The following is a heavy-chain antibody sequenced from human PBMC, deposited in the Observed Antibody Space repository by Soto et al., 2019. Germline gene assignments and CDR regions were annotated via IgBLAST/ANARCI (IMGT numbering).Heavy chain of an antibody. D-gene: IGHD3-16*02. CDR1: GYRFASYW. J-gene: IGHJ5*02. Sequence: PGESLKISCTGSGYRFASYWIGWFRQMPGKGLEWMGIIYPGDSDTRYSPSFQGQVTISADKSISTAYLQWSSLKASDTAMYYCARRGYRYNWFDPWGQGTLVTVSS. V-gene: IGHV5-51*01. CDR2: IYPGDSDT. CDR3: ARRGYRYNWFDP.